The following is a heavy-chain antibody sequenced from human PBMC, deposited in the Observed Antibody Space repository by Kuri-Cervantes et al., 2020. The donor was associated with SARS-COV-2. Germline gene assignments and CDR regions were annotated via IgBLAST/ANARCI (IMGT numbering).Heavy chain of an antibody. CDR1: GFTFSNYG. Sequence: GESLKISCAASGFTFSNYGMHWVRQAPGKGLEWVAVISYDGSNKYYKDSVKGRFTISRDNSKNTLYLQMNSLRAEDTAVYYCASYSGYSYGMGFGYYYYGMDVWGQGTTVTVSS. J-gene: IGHJ6*02. D-gene: IGHD5-18*01. V-gene: IGHV3-30*03. CDR2: ISYDGSNK. CDR3: ASYSGYSYGMGFGYYYYGMDV.